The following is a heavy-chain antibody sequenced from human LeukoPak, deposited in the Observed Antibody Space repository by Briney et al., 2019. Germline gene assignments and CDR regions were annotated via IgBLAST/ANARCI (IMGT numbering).Heavy chain of an antibody. CDR1: GGSISSYY. V-gene: IGHV4-59*01. CDR3: ARDRYSSSWYRYWYFDL. J-gene: IGHJ2*01. CDR2: IYYSGST. Sequence: SETLSLTCTVSGGSISSYYWSWIRQPPGKGLEWIGYIYYSGSTNYNPSLKSRVTISVDTSKNQFSLKPSSVTAADTAVYYCARDRYSSSWYRYWYFDLWGRGTLVTVSS. D-gene: IGHD6-13*01.